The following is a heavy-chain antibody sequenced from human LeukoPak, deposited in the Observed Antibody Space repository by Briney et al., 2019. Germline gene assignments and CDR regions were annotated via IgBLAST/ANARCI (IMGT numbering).Heavy chain of an antibody. V-gene: IGHV4-38-2*02. CDR1: GYSISSGYY. D-gene: IGHD3-10*01. J-gene: IGHJ4*02. CDR2: IYHSGST. Sequence: SETLSLTCTVSGYSISSGYYWGWIRQPPGKGLEWIGSIYHSGSTYYNPSLKSRVTISVDTSKNQFSLKLSSVTAADTAVYYCARGSDTRGFDYWGQGTLVTVSS. CDR3: ARGSDTRGFDY.